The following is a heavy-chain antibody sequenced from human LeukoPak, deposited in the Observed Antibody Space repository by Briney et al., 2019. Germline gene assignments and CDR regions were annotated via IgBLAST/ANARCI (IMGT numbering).Heavy chain of an antibody. D-gene: IGHD1-26*01. J-gene: IGHJ4*02. V-gene: IGHV1-8*01. CDR3: ARVTGSIDY. Sequence: ASVKVSCKASGYTFTNYDINWVRRATGRGLEWMGWMNTNSGNTGYAQKFQGRVTMTRDTSISTAYMELSSLRSDDTAVYYCARVTGSIDYWGQGTLVTVSS. CDR1: GYTFTNYD. CDR2: MNTNSGNT.